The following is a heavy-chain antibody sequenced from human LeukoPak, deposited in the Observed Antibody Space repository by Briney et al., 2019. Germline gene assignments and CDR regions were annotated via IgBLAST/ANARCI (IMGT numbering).Heavy chain of an antibody. CDR3: ARSPTVTTESYFDY. D-gene: IGHD4-11*01. V-gene: IGHV4-34*01. CDR1: GGSFSGYY. J-gene: IGHJ4*02. CDR2: INHSGST. Sequence: KTSETLSLTCAVYGGSFSGYYWSWIRQPPGKGLEWIGEINHSGSTNYNPSLKSRVTISVDTSKNQFSLKLSSVTAADTAVYYCARSPTVTTESYFDYWGQGTLVTVSP.